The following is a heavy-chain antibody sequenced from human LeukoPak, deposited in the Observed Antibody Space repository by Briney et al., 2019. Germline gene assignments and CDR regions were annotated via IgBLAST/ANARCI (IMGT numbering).Heavy chain of an antibody. J-gene: IGHJ4*02. V-gene: IGHV1-18*01. Sequence: ASVKVSCKASGYTFTSYGISWVRQAPGQGLEWMGWISAYNGNTNYAQKLQGRVTMTTDTSTSTAYMELRSLRSDDTAVYYCARSLRGYSYGFAPGPFDYWGQGTLVTVSS. CDR1: GYTFTSYG. D-gene: IGHD5-18*01. CDR2: ISAYNGNT. CDR3: ARSLRGYSYGFAPGPFDY.